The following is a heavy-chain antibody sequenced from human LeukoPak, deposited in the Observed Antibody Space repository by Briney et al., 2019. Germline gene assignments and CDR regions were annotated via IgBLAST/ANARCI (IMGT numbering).Heavy chain of an antibody. CDR2: MYNSGST. Sequence: SETLSLTCTVSGGSISGAYWSWIRQPPGKGLEWIAYMYNSGSTNYNPSLKSRVTISIDTSKNQFSLKLSSLTAADTAIYYCARGIESYGDYGYWGQGILVTVSS. V-gene: IGHV4-59*01. CDR3: ARGIESYGDYGY. D-gene: IGHD4-17*01. CDR1: GGSISGAY. J-gene: IGHJ4*02.